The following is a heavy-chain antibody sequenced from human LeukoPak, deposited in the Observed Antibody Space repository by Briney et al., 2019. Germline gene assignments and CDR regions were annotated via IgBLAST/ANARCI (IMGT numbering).Heavy chain of an antibody. J-gene: IGHJ5*02. CDR3: ARGRRSSGWGSNWFDP. CDR2: ISSSGSTI. Sequence: GGSLRLSCAASGFTFSSYEMNWVRQAPGKGLEWVSYISSSGSTIYYPDSVKGRFTISRDNAKNSLYLQMNSLRAEDTAVYYCARGRRSSGWGSNWFDPWGQGTLVTVSS. D-gene: IGHD6-19*01. V-gene: IGHV3-48*03. CDR1: GFTFSSYE.